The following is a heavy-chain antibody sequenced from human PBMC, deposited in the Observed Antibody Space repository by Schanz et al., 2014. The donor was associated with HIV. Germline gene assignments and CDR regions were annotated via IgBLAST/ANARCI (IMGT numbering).Heavy chain of an antibody. D-gene: IGHD6-19*01. CDR1: GFTFSSYG. V-gene: IGHV3-33*01. CDR2: KWYDGSNK. CDR3: ARSPDWAGTDAFDI. Sequence: QVQLVESGGGVVQPGRSLRLSCAASGFTFSSYGMHWVRQAPGKGLEWVAVKWYDGSNKYYADSVKGRFTISRDNSKNTLYLQMNSLRAEDTAIYYCARSPDWAGTDAFDIWGQGTMVTVSS. J-gene: IGHJ3*02.